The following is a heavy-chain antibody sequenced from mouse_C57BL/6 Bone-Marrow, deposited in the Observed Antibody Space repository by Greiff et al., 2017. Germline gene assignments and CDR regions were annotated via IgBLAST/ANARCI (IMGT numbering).Heavy chain of an antibody. D-gene: IGHD1-1*01. CDR3: ASHYYGSSCYYAMDY. CDR1: GYSITSGYY. J-gene: IGHJ4*01. V-gene: IGHV3-6*01. Sequence: EVQRVESGPGLVKPSPSLSLTCSVTGYSITSGYYWNWIRQFPGNKLEWMGYISYDGSNNYNPSLKNRISITRDTSKNQFFLKLNSVTTEDTATYYCASHYYGSSCYYAMDYWGQGTSVTVSS. CDR2: ISYDGSN.